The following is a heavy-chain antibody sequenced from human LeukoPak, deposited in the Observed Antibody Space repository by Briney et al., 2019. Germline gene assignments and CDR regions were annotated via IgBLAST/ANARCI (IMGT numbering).Heavy chain of an antibody. J-gene: IGHJ3*02. V-gene: IGHV1-8*03. CDR2: MNPNSGNT. D-gene: IGHD3-10*01. Sequence: ASVNVSCKASGYTFTSYDINWVRRATGQGLEWMGWMNPNSGNTGYAQKFQGRVTITRNTSISTAYMELSSLRSDDTAVYYCAKGSRLVWFGELFGAFDIWGQGTMVTVPS. CDR3: AKGSRLVWFGELFGAFDI. CDR1: GYTFTSYD.